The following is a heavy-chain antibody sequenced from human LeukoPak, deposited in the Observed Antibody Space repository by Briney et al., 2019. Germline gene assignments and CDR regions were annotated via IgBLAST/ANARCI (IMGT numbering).Heavy chain of an antibody. Sequence: SETLSLTCTVSGGSISNYYWTWIRQPPGKGLEWIGFISYSGNTNYNPSLKSRVTISVDTTKNQFSLRLSSVTAADTALYYCARGVYTRLGGRHSYYMDVWGKGTTVTVSS. V-gene: IGHV4-59*12. CDR1: GGSISNYY. J-gene: IGHJ6*03. D-gene: IGHD3-16*01. CDR3: ARGVYTRLGGRHSYYMDV. CDR2: ISYSGNT.